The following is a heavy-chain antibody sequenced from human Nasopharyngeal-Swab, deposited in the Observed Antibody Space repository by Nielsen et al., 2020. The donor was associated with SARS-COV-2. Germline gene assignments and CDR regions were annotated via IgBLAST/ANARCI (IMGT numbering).Heavy chain of an antibody. CDR2: INHSGST. CDR3: ARGSYYGSGSYHYYYYYMDV. J-gene: IGHJ6*03. Sequence: GSLRLSCAVYGGSFSGYYLSWIRQPPGKGLEWVGEINHSGSTNYNPSLKSRVAISVDTSKNQFSLKLSSVTAADTAVYYCARGSYYGSGSYHYYYYYMDVWGKGTTVTVSS. CDR1: GGSFSGYY. D-gene: IGHD3-10*01. V-gene: IGHV4-34*01.